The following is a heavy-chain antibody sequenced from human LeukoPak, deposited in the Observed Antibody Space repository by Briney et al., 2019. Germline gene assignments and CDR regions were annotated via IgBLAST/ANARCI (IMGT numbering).Heavy chain of an antibody. Sequence: SETLSLTCSVSGASFDTNYWSWIRQAPGKGLEWIGYIYYSGGTNDNPSLKGRVTISVDTSKNHFSLKLRSVTAADTAMYNCVRHWDFWGQGTQVTVSS. CDR3: VRHWDF. J-gene: IGHJ4*02. CDR2: IYYSGGT. V-gene: IGHV4-59*08. CDR1: GASFDTNY.